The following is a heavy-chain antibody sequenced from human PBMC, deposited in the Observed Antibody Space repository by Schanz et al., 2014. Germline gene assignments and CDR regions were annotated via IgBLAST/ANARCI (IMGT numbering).Heavy chain of an antibody. Sequence: EVQLVESGGGLVQPGGSLRLSCAASGFTVSSKYMNWVRQAPGKGPEWVSYISGSATTIYYADSVKGRFTISRDNSKNTVYLQMDSLRPEDTAVYYCAKQFLSYYFYGMDVWGQGTTVSVSS. V-gene: IGHV3-48*01. CDR1: GFTVSSKY. CDR2: ISGSATTI. CDR3: AKQFLSYYFYGMDV. J-gene: IGHJ6*02. D-gene: IGHD4-4*01.